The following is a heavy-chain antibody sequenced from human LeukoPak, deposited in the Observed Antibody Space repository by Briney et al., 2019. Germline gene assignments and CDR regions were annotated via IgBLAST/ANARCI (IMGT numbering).Heavy chain of an antibody. Sequence: GSRSLPCAASGFPLRSYAMSGARQAPGKGLEWVSASSGSSGSTYYADSVKGPITTYRDNSKTTLYLQMNSPRAEDTAVYACAKGVAAADTGSDNWGQGTLVTVSS. D-gene: IGHD6-13*01. CDR2: SSGSSGST. V-gene: IGHV3-23*01. CDR1: GFPLRSYA. J-gene: IGHJ4*02. CDR3: AKGVAAADTGSDN.